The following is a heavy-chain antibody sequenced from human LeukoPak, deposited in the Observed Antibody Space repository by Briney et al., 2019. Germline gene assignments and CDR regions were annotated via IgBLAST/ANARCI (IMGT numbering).Heavy chain of an antibody. Sequence: GASVKVSCKASGYTFTGYYMHWVRQAPGQGLEWMGWINPNSGGTNYAQKFQGRVTMTRDTPISTAYMELSRLRSDDTAVYYCARDNWNYYDSSGYWQFDYWGQGTLVTVSS. CDR1: GYTFTGYY. D-gene: IGHD3-22*01. V-gene: IGHV1-2*02. J-gene: IGHJ4*02. CDR2: INPNSGGT. CDR3: ARDNWNYYDSSGYWQFDY.